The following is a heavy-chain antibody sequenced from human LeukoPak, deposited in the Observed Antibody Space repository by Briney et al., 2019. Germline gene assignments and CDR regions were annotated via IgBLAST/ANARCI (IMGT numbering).Heavy chain of an antibody. CDR3: ARDYYDSSGYFLAP. V-gene: IGHV3-7*01. J-gene: IGHJ5*02. CDR1: GFTFSSYW. D-gene: IGHD3-22*01. CDR2: IKQDGSEK. Sequence: GESLRLSCAASGFTFSSYWMSWVRQAPGKGLEWVANIKQDGSEKYYVDSVKGRFTISRDNAKNSLYLQMNSLRAEDTAVYYCARDYYDSSGYFLAPWGQGTLVTVSS.